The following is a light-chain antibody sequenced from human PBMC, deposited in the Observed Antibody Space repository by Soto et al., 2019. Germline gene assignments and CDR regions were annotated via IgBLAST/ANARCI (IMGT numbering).Light chain of an antibody. CDR2: GAS. CDR3: QQYNNWPYT. V-gene: IGKV3-15*01. Sequence: EIVMTQSPATLSVSPGERATLSCRASQSVSSNLAWYQQKPGQAPRLLIYGASTRATGIPARFSGSGSGTEFPPTTSSLQSEDFAFYYCQQYNNWPYTFGQGTKLEIK. CDR1: QSVSSN. J-gene: IGKJ2*01.